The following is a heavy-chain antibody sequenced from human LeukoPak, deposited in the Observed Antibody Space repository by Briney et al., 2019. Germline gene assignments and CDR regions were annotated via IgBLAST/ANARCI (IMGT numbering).Heavy chain of an antibody. CDR1: GYTFTKEA. CDR3: ARRIVVVVAATQGSYFDY. D-gene: IGHD2-15*01. CDR2: ISAYNGNT. J-gene: IGHJ4*02. Sequence: ASVKVSCKASGYTFTKEAISWVRQAPGQGLEWMGWISAYNGNTNYAQKLQGRVTMTTDTSTSTAYMELRSLRSDDTAVYYCARRIVVVVAATQGSYFDYWGQGTLVTVSS. V-gene: IGHV1-18*01.